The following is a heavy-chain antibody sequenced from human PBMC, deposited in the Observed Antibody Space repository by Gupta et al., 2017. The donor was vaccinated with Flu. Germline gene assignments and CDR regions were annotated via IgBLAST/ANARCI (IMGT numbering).Heavy chain of an antibody. V-gene: IGHV3-69-1*02. CDR1: GFTVSDYD. CDR2: ISSRGDL. Sequence: EVQLVVSGGGLVKPGRSLRLPCAASGFTVSDYDVSWVRQAPGNGLEWVSCISSRGDLYYTDAVKGRFTISRDNAKNSVYLQMDSLRAEDTAFYYGARGHWDSWGQGTLVTVSS. CDR3: ARGHWDS. J-gene: IGHJ4*02.